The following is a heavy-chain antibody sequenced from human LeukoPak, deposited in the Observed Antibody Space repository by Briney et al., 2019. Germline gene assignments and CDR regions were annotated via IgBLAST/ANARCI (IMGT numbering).Heavy chain of an antibody. CDR3: AREGTAAGNTFDY. D-gene: IGHD6-13*01. CDR1: GYTFTGYY. Sequence: ASVKVSCKASGYTFTGYYVYWVRQAPGQGLEWMGWINPNSGGTNYAQKFQGRVTMTRDTSISTAYMELSRLRSDDTAVYYCAREGTAAGNTFDYWGQGTLVTVSS. CDR2: INPNSGGT. J-gene: IGHJ4*02. V-gene: IGHV1-2*02.